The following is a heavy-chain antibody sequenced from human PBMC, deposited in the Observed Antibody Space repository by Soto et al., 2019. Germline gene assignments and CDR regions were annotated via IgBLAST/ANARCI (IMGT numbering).Heavy chain of an antibody. CDR2: ISAYNGNT. Sequence: ASVKVSCKASGYTFTSYGISWVRQAPGQGLEWMGWISAYNGNTNYAQKLQGRVTMTTDTSTSTAYMELSSLRSDDTAVYYCARSAGYDFWSGYYDNWFDPWGQGTLVTVSS. CDR1: GYTFTSYG. J-gene: IGHJ5*02. V-gene: IGHV1-18*01. D-gene: IGHD3-3*01. CDR3: ARSAGYDFWSGYYDNWFDP.